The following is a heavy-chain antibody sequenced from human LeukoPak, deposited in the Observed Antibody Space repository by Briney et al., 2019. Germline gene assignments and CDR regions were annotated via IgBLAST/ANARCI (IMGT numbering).Heavy chain of an antibody. Sequence: SETLSLTCAVYGRSFSGYYWSWIRQPPGKGLEWIGEINHSGSTNYNPSLKSRVTISVDTSKNQFSLKLSSVTAADTAVYYCARCYDYVWGSYRPGTAFDIWGQGTMVTVSS. V-gene: IGHV4-34*01. CDR1: GRSFSGYY. CDR2: INHSGST. CDR3: ARCYDYVWGSYRPGTAFDI. J-gene: IGHJ3*02. D-gene: IGHD3-16*02.